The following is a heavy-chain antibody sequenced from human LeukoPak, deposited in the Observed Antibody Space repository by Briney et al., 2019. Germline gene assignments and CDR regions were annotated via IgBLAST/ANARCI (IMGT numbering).Heavy chain of an antibody. V-gene: IGHV5-51*01. CDR3: ARHQCSGGSCYYYYGMDV. J-gene: IGHJ6*02. D-gene: IGHD2-15*01. CDR2: IYPGGSDT. Sequence: GESLKTSCKGSGYSFTSYRIGWVRQLPGKGLGLLGIIYPGGSDTRSSPAFQGQVTISADKSISTAYLQWSSLKASDTAIYYCARHQCSGGSCYYYYGMDVWGQGTTVTVSS. CDR1: GYSFTSYR.